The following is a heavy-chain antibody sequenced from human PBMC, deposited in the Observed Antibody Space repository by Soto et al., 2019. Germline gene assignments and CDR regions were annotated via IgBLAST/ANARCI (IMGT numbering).Heavy chain of an antibody. V-gene: IGHV3-23*01. CDR2: IDGSGGST. CDR3: VKNSGWFNT. CDR1: GFTFGTTD. J-gene: IGHJ5*02. D-gene: IGHD3-10*01. Sequence: QLLQSGGGLVQPGGSLTLSCAASGFTFGTTDMSWVRQAPVEGLEWVSTIDGSGGSTYYADSVKGRFTISRDNSRNTVYLQMNSLRGDDTALYYCVKNSGWFNTWGQGALVTVSS.